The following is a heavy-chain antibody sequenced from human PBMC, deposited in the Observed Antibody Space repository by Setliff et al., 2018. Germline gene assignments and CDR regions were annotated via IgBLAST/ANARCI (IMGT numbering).Heavy chain of an antibody. Sequence: ASVKVSCKASGGTFSSYAISWVRQAPGQGLEWMGWISAYNGNNIYAQNLQGRVTMTTDTSTSTAYMELRSLRSDDTAVYYCATVVRGGTSRTSYYYYYMDVWGKGTTVTVSS. CDR1: GGTFSSYA. CDR2: ISAYNGNN. V-gene: IGHV1-18*01. CDR3: ATVVRGGTSRTSYYYYYMDV. D-gene: IGHD1-26*01. J-gene: IGHJ6*03.